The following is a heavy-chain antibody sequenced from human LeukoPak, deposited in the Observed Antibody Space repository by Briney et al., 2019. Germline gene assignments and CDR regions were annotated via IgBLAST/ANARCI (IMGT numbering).Heavy chain of an antibody. Sequence: GGSLRLSCADPGVTFTIYAISWGRDALGKGLESGSAISGSGGSTYYADSVKGRFTISRDNSKNTLYLQMNSLRAEDTAVYYCAKGYRSSTSCYARFDYWGQGTLVTVSS. J-gene: IGHJ4*02. CDR3: AKGYRSSTSCYARFDY. CDR1: GVTFTIYA. D-gene: IGHD2-2*01. V-gene: IGHV3-23*01. CDR2: ISGSGGST.